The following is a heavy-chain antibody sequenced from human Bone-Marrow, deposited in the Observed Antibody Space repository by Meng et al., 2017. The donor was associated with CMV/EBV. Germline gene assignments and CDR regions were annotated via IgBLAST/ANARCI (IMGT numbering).Heavy chain of an antibody. CDR3: ARASGMDV. CDR2: ISYDGSNK. V-gene: IGHV3-30*04. CDR1: GFTFSSYA. Sequence: GSLRLSCVASGFTFSSYAMHWVRQAPGKGLEWVAVISYDGSNKYYADSVKGRFTISRDNSKNTLYLQMNSLRGEDMAVYYCARASGMDVWGQGTTVTVSS. J-gene: IGHJ6*02.